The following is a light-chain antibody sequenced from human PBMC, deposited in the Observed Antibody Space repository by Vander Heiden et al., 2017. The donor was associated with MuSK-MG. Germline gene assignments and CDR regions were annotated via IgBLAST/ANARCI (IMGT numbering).Light chain of an antibody. J-gene: IGKJ3*01. Sequence: DIVMTQSPDSLAVSLGERATINCKSSQSVLYSSNNKNYVAWYQQKPGQPPKLLIYWASIRESGVPDRFSGSGSGTDFTLTISSLQAEDVAVYYCQQYDSTPHAFGHGTKVDIK. CDR1: QSVLYSSNNKNY. CDR3: QQYDSTPHA. V-gene: IGKV4-1*01. CDR2: WAS.